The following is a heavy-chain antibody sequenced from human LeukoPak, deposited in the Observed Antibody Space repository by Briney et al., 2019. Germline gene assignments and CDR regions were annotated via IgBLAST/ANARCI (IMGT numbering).Heavy chain of an antibody. J-gene: IGHJ4*02. V-gene: IGHV3-23*01. CDR3: ARADYGDYDPHFDY. CDR2: ISSSGGST. Sequence: GGSLRLSCAASGFTFGSYAMSWVRQAPGKGLEWVSGISSSGGSTYYADSVKGRFTISGDNSKNSLYLQMNSLRAEDTAVYYCARADYGDYDPHFDYWGQGTLVTVSS. D-gene: IGHD4-17*01. CDR1: GFTFGSYA.